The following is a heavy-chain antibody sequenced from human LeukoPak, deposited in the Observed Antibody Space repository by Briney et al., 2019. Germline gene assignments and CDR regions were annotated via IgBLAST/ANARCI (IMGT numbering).Heavy chain of an antibody. J-gene: IGHJ4*02. CDR1: GFTFSSYE. V-gene: IGHV3-48*03. CDR3: ARDSCGDDCYSSYFDY. D-gene: IGHD2-21*02. CDR2: ISSSGSTI. Sequence: AGGSLRLSCAASGFTFSSYEMNWVRQAPGKGLEWVSYISSSGSTIYYADSVKGRFTISRDNAKNSLYLQMNSLRAEDTAVYYCARDSCGDDCYSSYFDYWGQGTLVTVSS.